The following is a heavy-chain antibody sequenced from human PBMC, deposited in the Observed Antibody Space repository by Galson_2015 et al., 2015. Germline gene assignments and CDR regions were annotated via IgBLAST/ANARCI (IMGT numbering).Heavy chain of an antibody. V-gene: IGHV1-18*01. J-gene: IGHJ4*02. CDR2: ISGYNGKT. CDR1: GYTFTSYG. CDR3: ARADGDCGVQGDY. D-gene: IGHD2-21*02. Sequence: SVKVSCKASGYTFTSYGISWVRQAPGQGLEWMGWISGYNGKTTYAQKFQGRVTMTTDTSTSTAYMELRSLRIDDTAVYYCARADGDCGVQGDYWGQGTLVTVSS.